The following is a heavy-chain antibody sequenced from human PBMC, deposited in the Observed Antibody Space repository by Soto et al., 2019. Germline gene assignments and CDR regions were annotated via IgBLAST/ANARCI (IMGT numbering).Heavy chain of an antibody. CDR2: IIPIFGTA. CDR3: GRRGGAPKLGLRFLEWLFYFHD. V-gene: IGHV1-69*01. J-gene: IGHJ6*02. D-gene: IGHD3-3*01. Sequence: QVQLVQSGAEVKKPGSSVKVSCKASGGTFSSYAISWVRQAPGQGLEWMGGIIPIFGTANYAQKFQGRVTINAGQPPSTAYMGLGRLMAGGAGVFYFGRRGGAPKLGLRFLEWLFYFHDWGQGTTVTVSS. CDR1: GGTFSSYA.